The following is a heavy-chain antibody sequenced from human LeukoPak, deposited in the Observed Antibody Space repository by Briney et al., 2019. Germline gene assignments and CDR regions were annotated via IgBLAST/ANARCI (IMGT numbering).Heavy chain of an antibody. J-gene: IGHJ6*02. V-gene: IGHV5-10-1*01. CDR3: AKTGDPYYGSGSYGMDV. CDR2: IDPSDSYT. Sequence: GEALKISCKGSGYSFPSYWITWVRPMPGKGLEWMGRIDPSDSYTDYSPSFQGHVTISADKSISTAYMQWSSLKASDSAMYYWAKTGDPYYGSGSYGMDVWGQGTTVTVSS. CDR1: GYSFPSYW. D-gene: IGHD3-10*01.